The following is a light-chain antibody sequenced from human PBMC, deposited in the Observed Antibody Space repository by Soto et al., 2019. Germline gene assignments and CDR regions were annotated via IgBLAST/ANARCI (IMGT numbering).Light chain of an antibody. V-gene: IGLV1-47*02. CDR2: NDY. J-gene: IGLJ2*01. CDR1: TSNVGSNL. CDR3: AVWDDSLCGVV. Sequence: QSVLAQPPSASGTPGQRVTISCSGSTSNVGSNLASWYQQLPGSAPKLLIYNDYERPSGVPDRFSGSKSGTSASLGISGLRSEDEADYFCAVWDDSLCGVVFGGGTKVPVL.